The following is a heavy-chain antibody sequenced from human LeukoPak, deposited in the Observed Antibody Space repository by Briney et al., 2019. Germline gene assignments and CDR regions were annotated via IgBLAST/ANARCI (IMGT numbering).Heavy chain of an antibody. CDR2: IYHSGST. CDR1: GYSISSGYY. Sequence: PSETLSLTCTVSGYSISSGYYWGWIRQPPGKGLEWIGSIYHSGSTYYNPSLKSRVTISVDTSKNQFSLKLSSVTAADTAVYYCARAGEPNYDFWSGYYYYMDVWGKGTTATVSS. V-gene: IGHV4-38-2*02. CDR3: ARAGEPNYDFWSGYYYYMDV. J-gene: IGHJ6*03. D-gene: IGHD3-3*01.